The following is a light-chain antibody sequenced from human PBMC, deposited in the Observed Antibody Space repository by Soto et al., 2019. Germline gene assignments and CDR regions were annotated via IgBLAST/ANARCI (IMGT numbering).Light chain of an antibody. CDR1: SNDVGIYQY. Sequence: QSALTQPASVSGSPGQSITISCTGTSNDVGIYQYVSWYQHHPGKAPKLIIYDVNNRPSGVSNRFSGSKSGNTASLTISGLQAEDEADYYCTSYTISTTLIFGGGTKLTVL. CDR2: DVN. J-gene: IGLJ2*01. V-gene: IGLV2-14*01. CDR3: TSYTISTTLI.